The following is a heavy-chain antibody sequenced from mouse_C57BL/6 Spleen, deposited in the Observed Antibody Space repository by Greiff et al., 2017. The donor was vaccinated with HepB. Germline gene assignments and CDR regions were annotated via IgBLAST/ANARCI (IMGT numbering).Heavy chain of an antibody. D-gene: IGHD1-1*01. V-gene: IGHV1-15*01. CDR3: TRRIYYYGSSYDYYAMDY. CDR1: GYTFTDYE. CDR2: IDPETGGT. J-gene: IGHJ4*01. Sequence: QVQLKESGAELVRPGASVTLSCKASGYTFTDYEMHWVKQTPVHGLEWIGAIDPETGGTAYNQKFKGKAILTADKSSSTAYMELRSLTSEDSAVYYWTRRIYYYGSSYDYYAMDYWGQGTSVTVSS.